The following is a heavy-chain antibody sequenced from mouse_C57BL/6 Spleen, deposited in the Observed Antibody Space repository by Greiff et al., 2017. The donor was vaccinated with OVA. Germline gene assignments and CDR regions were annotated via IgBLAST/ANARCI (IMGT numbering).Heavy chain of an antibody. V-gene: IGHV1-52*01. Sequence: QVQLQQPGAELVRPGSSVKLSCKASGYTFTSYWMHWVKQRPIQGLEWIGNIDPSDSETHYNQKFKDKATLTVDKSSSTAYMQLSSLTSEDSAVYYCARGSYSNWFAYWGQGTLVTVSA. J-gene: IGHJ3*01. CDR1: GYTFTSYW. CDR2: IDPSDSET. CDR3: ARGSYSNWFAY. D-gene: IGHD2-5*01.